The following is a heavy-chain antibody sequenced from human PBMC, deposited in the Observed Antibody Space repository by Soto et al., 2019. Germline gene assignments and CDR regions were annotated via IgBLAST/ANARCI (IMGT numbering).Heavy chain of an antibody. Sequence: QVQLVQSGAEVKKPGASVKVSCKASGYTFTSYGISWVRQAPGQGLEWMGWINAYNGNTNYAQKLQGRVTMTTDTSRSTAYLALRSLRSDDTAVFFCARDHVAGACFGYGGPGALVTVSS. D-gene: IGHD6-19*01. CDR3: ARDHVAGACFGY. J-gene: IGHJ4*02. CDR2: INAYNGNT. CDR1: GYTFTSYG. V-gene: IGHV1-18*01.